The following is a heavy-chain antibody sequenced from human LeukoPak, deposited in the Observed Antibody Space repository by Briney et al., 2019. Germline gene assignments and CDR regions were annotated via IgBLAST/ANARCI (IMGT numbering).Heavy chain of an antibody. V-gene: IGHV3-11*01. CDR1: GFTFSDYY. Sequence: PGGSLRLSCAASGFTFSDYYMSWIRQAPGKGLEWVSYISSSGSTIYYADSVKGRFTISRGNAKNSLYLQMNSLRAEDTAVYYCARDGYYGDYAYFDYWGQGTLVTVSS. CDR2: ISSSGSTI. CDR3: ARDGYYGDYAYFDY. D-gene: IGHD4-17*01. J-gene: IGHJ4*02.